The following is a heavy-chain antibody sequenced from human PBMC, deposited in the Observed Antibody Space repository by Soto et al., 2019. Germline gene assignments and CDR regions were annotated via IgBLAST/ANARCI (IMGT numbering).Heavy chain of an antibody. D-gene: IGHD2-8*02. V-gene: IGHV4-34*01. CDR2: INHSGST. CDR3: ARDKITGLFDY. CDR1: DGYISSYY. J-gene: IGHJ4*02. Sequence: SEPLSLTCTVSDGYISSYYWGWIRQPPGTGLEWIGEINHSGSTNYNPSLKSRVTISVDTSKNQFSLKLTSVTAADTAVYYCARDKITGLFDYWGQGTLVTVSS.